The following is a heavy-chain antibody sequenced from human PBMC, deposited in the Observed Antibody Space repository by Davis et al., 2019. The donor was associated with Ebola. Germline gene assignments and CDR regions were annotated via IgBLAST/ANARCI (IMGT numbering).Heavy chain of an antibody. J-gene: IGHJ6*02. V-gene: IGHV2-5*02. Sequence: SGPTLVKPTQTLTLTCTFSGFSLSTSGVGVGWIRQPPGKALEWLALIYWDDDKRYSPSLKSRTTITKDTSKNQVVLTMTNMDPVDTATYYCAQHRQKLGGDSYGYRYYYYYGMDVWGQGTTVTVSS. D-gene: IGHD5-18*01. CDR1: GFSLSTSGVG. CDR3: AQHRQKLGGDSYGYRYYYYYGMDV. CDR2: IYWDDDK.